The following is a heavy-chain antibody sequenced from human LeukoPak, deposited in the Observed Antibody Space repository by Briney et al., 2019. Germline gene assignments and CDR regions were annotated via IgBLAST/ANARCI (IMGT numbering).Heavy chain of an antibody. D-gene: IGHD3-22*01. CDR2: INTNTGNP. Sequence: GASVKVSCKASGYTFITYAMNWVRQAPGQGLEWMGWINTNTGNPTYAQGFTGRFVFSLDTSVSTAYLQISSLKADDTAVYYCARVVDSYDSSGPRGWDAFDIWGQGTMVTVSS. V-gene: IGHV7-4-1*02. CDR1: GYTFITYA. CDR3: ARVVDSYDSSGPRGWDAFDI. J-gene: IGHJ3*02.